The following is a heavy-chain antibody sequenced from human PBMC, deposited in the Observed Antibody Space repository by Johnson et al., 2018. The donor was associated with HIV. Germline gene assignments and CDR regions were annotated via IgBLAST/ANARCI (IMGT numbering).Heavy chain of an antibody. V-gene: IGHV3-30*14. J-gene: IGHJ3*02. CDR1: GFTFGDYA. Sequence: QVQLVESGGGLVQPGRSLRLSCTASGFTFGDYAMSWIRQAPGKGLEWVVVISYDGSNKYFADSVKGRFTISRDNSKNSLYLQMNSLRAEDTAVYYCALGGSWYAFDIWGQGTMVTISS. CDR3: ALGGSWYAFDI. D-gene: IGHD2-15*01. CDR2: ISYDGSNK.